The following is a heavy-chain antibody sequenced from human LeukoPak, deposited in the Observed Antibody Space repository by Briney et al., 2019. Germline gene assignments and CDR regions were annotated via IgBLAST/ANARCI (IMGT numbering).Heavy chain of an antibody. J-gene: IGHJ3*02. V-gene: IGHV1-2*02. D-gene: IGHD3-10*01. CDR1: GYTFTGYY. Sequence: ASVKVSCKASGYTFTGYYMHWVRQAPGQGLERMGWINPNSGGTNYAQKFQGRVTMTRDTSISTAYMELSRLRSDDTAVYYCALLWFGELNKIDAFDIWGQGTMVTVSS. CDR2: INPNSGGT. CDR3: ALLWFGELNKIDAFDI.